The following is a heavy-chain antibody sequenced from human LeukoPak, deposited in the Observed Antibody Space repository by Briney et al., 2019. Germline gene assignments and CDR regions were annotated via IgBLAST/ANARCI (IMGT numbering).Heavy chain of an antibody. J-gene: IGHJ5*02. Sequence: PSETLSLTCAVSGGSISSGGYSWRWIRQPPGKGLEWIGYIYHSGSTYYNPSLKSRVTISVDRSKNQFSLKLSSVTAADTAVYYYARATTVTTLWFDPWGQGTLVTVSS. D-gene: IGHD4-17*01. CDR1: GGSISSGGYS. CDR3: ARATTVTTLWFDP. V-gene: IGHV4-30-2*01. CDR2: IYHSGST.